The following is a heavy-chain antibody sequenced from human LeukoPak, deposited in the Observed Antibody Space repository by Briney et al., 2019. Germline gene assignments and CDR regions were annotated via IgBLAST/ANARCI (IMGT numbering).Heavy chain of an antibody. V-gene: IGHV3-7*01. J-gene: IGHJ4*02. Sequence: GGSLRLSCKASGFTFSLYWMNWVRRAPGKGLEWVANIKQDGSEKNYVDSVKGRFTISRDNAKNSLYLQMNSLRAEDTAVYYCARGGPSRGYYFDYWGQGTLVTVSS. CDR3: ARGGPSRGYYFDY. CDR1: GFTFSLYW. D-gene: IGHD2-15*01. CDR2: IKQDGSEK.